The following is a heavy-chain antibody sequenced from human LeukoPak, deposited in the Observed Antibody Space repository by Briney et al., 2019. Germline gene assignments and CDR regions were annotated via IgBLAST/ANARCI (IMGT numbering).Heavy chain of an antibody. Sequence: GSLQLSCVASGFPFSTYDMTWVRPAPGKGLEWVSGISGSGGSTYYADSVEGRFTISRDNSKNTLYLQMNSLRAEDTAVYYCAKDLVEADYWGQGTLVTVSS. V-gene: IGHV3-23*01. CDR3: AKDLVEADY. J-gene: IGHJ4*02. D-gene: IGHD3-16*02. CDR2: ISGSGGST. CDR1: GFPFSTYD.